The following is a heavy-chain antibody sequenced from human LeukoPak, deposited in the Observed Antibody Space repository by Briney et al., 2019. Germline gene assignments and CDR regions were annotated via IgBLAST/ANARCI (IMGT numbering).Heavy chain of an antibody. Sequence: GGSLRLSRAASGLTLSNYWMHWVRQAPGKGLEWVAVISYDGSNKYYADSVKGRFTISRDNSKNTLYLQMNSLRAEDTAVYYCAKADSIAAPDGGYYYYMDVWGKGTTVTVSS. V-gene: IGHV3-30*18. J-gene: IGHJ6*03. CDR2: ISYDGSNK. CDR3: AKADSIAAPDGGYYYYMDV. D-gene: IGHD6-6*01. CDR1: GLTLSNYW.